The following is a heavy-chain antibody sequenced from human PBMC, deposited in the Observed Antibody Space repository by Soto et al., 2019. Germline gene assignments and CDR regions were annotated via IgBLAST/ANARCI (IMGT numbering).Heavy chain of an antibody. Sequence: GSLRLSCAASGFTFNTYGMHWVRQAPGKGLEWVAVISYDGSDKFYADSVKGRFTISRDNSKNALYLQMSSLRPEDTAIYYCAKSPNFYCSSPNCYKYYFDYWGQGTLVTVSS. D-gene: IGHD2-2*02. V-gene: IGHV3-30*18. CDR1: GFTFNTYG. J-gene: IGHJ4*02. CDR3: AKSPNFYCSSPNCYKYYFDY. CDR2: ISYDGSDK.